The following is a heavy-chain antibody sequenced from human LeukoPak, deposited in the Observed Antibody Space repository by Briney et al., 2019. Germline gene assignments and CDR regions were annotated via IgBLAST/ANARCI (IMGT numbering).Heavy chain of an antibody. Sequence: GGSLRLSCAASGFNFSSYWMGWVRQAAGKGLEWVANIKQDGSEKYYVDSVKGRFTISRDNAKNSLYLQMNSLRAEDTAVYYCARDAGTVVTGEAFDIWGQGTMVTVSS. CDR3: ARDAGTVVTGEAFDI. V-gene: IGHV3-7*01. J-gene: IGHJ3*02. CDR2: IKQDGSEK. D-gene: IGHD4-23*01. CDR1: GFNFSSYW.